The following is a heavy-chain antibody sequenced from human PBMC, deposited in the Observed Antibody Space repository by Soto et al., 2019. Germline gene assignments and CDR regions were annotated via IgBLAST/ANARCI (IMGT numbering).Heavy chain of an antibody. J-gene: IGHJ6*02. CDR3: AKHPRLPGMPYYYYGMDV. V-gene: IGHV3-23*01. D-gene: IGHD6-25*01. CDR2: ISGSGGST. CDR1: GFTFSSYA. Sequence: GSLRLSCAASGFTFSSYAMSWVRQAPGKGLEWVSAISGSGGSTYYADSVKGRFTISRDNSKNTLYLQMNSLRAEDTAVYYCAKHPRLPGMPYYYYGMDVWGQGTTVTVSS.